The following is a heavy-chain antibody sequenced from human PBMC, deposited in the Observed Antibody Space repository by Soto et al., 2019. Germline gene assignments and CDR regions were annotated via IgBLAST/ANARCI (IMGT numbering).Heavy chain of an antibody. V-gene: IGHV3-74*01. J-gene: IGHJ4*02. Sequence: EVQLVESGGGLVQPGEALRLACAASGFSIRKYWMHWVRQAPGKGPVWVSYISGDGTTTDYAGSVKGRFTISIDNAKNTLFLQMDRLRVEDTAIYFCAIQDCTNDVCLEAAVTVGGALEYWGRGAQVTVSS. CDR1: GFSIRKYW. CDR3: AIQDCTNDVCLEAAVTVGGALEY. D-gene: IGHD2-8*01. CDR2: ISGDGTTT.